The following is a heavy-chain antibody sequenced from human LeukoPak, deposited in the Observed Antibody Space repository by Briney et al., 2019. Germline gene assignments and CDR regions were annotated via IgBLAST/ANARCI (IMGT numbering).Heavy chain of an antibody. CDR3: ARDVAYSYGYASKSRYYYGMDV. J-gene: IGHJ6*02. CDR2: ISSSSSYI. CDR1: GFTFSSYS. D-gene: IGHD5-18*01. V-gene: IGHV3-21*01. Sequence: GGSLRLSCAASGFTFSSYSMNWVRQAPGKGLEWVSSISSSSSYIYYADSVKGRFTISRDNAKNPLYLQMNSLRAEDTAVYYCARDVAYSYGYASKSRYYYGMDVWGQGTTVTVSS.